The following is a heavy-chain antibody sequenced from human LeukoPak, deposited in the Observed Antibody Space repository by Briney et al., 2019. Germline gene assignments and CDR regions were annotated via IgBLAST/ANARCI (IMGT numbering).Heavy chain of an antibody. CDR2: IWYDGSNK. D-gene: IGHD4-23*01. J-gene: IGHJ6*02. CDR1: GFTFSSYG. CDR3: ARVYGGNSGRGMDV. Sequence: GGSLRLSCAASGFTFSSYGMHWVRQAPGKGLEWVAVIWYDGSNKYYADSVKGRFTISRDNSKNTLYLQMNSLRAEDTAVYYCARVYGGNSGRGMDVWGQGTTVTVSS. V-gene: IGHV3-33*01.